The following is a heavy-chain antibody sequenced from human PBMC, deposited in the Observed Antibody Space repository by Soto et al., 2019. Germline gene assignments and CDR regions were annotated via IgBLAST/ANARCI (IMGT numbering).Heavy chain of an antibody. V-gene: IGHV4-39*01. J-gene: IGHJ6*02. CDR2: IYYSGST. D-gene: IGHD3-10*01. CDR1: GGSISSSSYY. CDR3: AKHGGSGSYYQNYYYYRMNV. Sequence: TSETLSLTCTVSGGSISSSSYYWGWIRQPPGKGLEWIGSIYYSGSTYYNPSLKSRVTISVDTSKNQFSLKLSSVTAADTAFYYCAKHGGSGSYYQNYYYYRMNVXDQATTLTVSS.